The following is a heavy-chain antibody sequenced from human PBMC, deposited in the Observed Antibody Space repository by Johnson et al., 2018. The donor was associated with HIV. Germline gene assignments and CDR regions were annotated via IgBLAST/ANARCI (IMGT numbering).Heavy chain of an antibody. CDR3: ARAVRDYYDSSGYYYSFAFNI. CDR1: GFTFSSYA. D-gene: IGHD3-22*01. Sequence: QVQLVESGGGVVRPGRSLRLSCAASGFTFSSYAMHWVRQAPGKGLEWVAVISYDGSNKYYADSVKGRFTISRDNSKNTLYLQMNSLRAEDTAVYYCARAVRDYYDSSGYYYSFAFNIWGQGTMVTVSS. CDR2: ISYDGSNK. V-gene: IGHV3-30-3*01. J-gene: IGHJ3*02.